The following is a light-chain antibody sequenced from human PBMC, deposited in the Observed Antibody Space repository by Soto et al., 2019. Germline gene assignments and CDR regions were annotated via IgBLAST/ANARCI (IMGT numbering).Light chain of an antibody. J-gene: IGKJ2*01. CDR1: QSVSSSY. CDR3: QQYGSSGYT. CDR2: GAS. V-gene: IGKV3-20*01. Sequence: EIVLTQSPGTLSLSPGERATLSCRASQSVSSSYLAWYQQKPGQAPRLLIYGASSMATGIPDSFSGSGSGTDCTLTISTLEPEDFAVYYCQQYGSSGYTCGQGTKLDSK.